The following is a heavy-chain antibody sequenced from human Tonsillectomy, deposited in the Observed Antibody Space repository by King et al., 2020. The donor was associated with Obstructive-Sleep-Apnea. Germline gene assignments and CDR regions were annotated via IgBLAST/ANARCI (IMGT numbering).Heavy chain of an antibody. CDR1: GYTLTELS. J-gene: IGHJ3*02. CDR2: FDPEDGET. D-gene: IGHD4-17*01. CDR3: ATDQPGDYGPRAFDI. Sequence: VQLVESGAEVKKPGASVKVSCKVSGYTLTELSMHWVRQAPGKGLEWMGGFDPEDGETIYAQKFQGRVTMTEDTSTDTAYMELSRLRSEDTAVYYCATDQPGDYGPRAFDIWGQGKMVTVSS. V-gene: IGHV1-24*01.